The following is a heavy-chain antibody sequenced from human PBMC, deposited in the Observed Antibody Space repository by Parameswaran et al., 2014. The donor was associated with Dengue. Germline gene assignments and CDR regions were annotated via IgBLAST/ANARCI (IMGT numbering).Heavy chain of an antibody. Sequence: WIRQPPGKGLEWIGYMYYSGSTNYNPSLKSRVTISVDTSKNQFSLKLSSVTAADTAVYYCARHIYCTSTSCYSDRQSWFDPWGRGTLVTVSS. V-gene: IGHV4-59*08. CDR3: ARHIYCTSTSCYSDRQSWFDP. J-gene: IGHJ5*02. D-gene: IGHD2-2*01. CDR2: MYYSGST.